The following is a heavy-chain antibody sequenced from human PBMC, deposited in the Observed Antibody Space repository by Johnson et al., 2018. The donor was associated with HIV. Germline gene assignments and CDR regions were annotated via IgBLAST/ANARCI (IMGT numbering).Heavy chain of an antibody. CDR3: ARAGYSSGWLTFDI. V-gene: IGHV3-30-3*01. J-gene: IGHJ3*02. Sequence: QVQLVESGGGVVQPGRSLRLSCAASGFTFSNYAMHWVRQAPGKGLEWVALISYDGSNKYHADSVKGRFTISRDNSKNSLYLQMNSLRAEDTAVYYCARAGYSSGWLTFDIWGQGTMVTVSS. CDR2: ISYDGSNK. D-gene: IGHD6-19*01. CDR1: GFTFSNYA.